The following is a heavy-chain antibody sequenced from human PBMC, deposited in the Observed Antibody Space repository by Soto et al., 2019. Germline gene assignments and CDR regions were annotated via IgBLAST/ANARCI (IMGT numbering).Heavy chain of an antibody. D-gene: IGHD5-12*01. CDR1: GFTFSSYS. CDR2: SSSSSSYI. V-gene: IGHV3-21*01. J-gene: IGHJ4*02. Sequence: EVQLVESGGGLVKPGGSLRLSCAASGFTFSSYSMNWVRQAPGKGLEWVSSSSSSSSYIYYADSVKGRFTISRDNAKNSLYLQMISLRADDTAVYYCAREVSKYSGYDFDYWGQGTLVTVSS. CDR3: AREVSKYSGYDFDY.